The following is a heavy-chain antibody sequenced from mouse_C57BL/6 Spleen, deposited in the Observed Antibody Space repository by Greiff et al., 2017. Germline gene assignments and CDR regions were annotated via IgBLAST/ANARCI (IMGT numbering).Heavy chain of an antibody. CDR1: GFTFSDYG. D-gene: IGHD2-5*01. J-gene: IGHJ1*03. CDR2: ISSGSSTI. Sequence: EVNVVESGGGLVKPGGSLKLSCAASGFTFSDYGMHWVRQAPEKGLEWVAYISSGSSTIYYADTVKGRFTISRDNAKNTLFLQMTSLRSEATAMYYCARGNFSNYKDWYFDVWGTGTTVTVSS. CDR3: ARGNFSNYKDWYFDV. V-gene: IGHV5-17*01.